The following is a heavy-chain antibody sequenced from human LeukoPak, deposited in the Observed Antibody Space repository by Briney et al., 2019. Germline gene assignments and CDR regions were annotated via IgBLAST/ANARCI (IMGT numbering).Heavy chain of an antibody. CDR2: ISASDDST. Sequence: AGGSLRLSCAVSGFTFSSYVMTWVRQAPGKGLEWVSGISASDDSTYYAASVKGRFTISRDNSRNTLYLHMNSLRAENTAVYYCARSNSWQTNSYFDYWGQGTLVTVSS. D-gene: IGHD1-26*01. CDR3: ARSNSWQTNSYFDY. J-gene: IGHJ4*02. CDR1: GFTFSSYV. V-gene: IGHV3-23*01.